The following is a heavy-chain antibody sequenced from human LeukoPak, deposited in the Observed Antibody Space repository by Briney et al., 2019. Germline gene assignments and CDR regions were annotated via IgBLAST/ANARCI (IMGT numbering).Heavy chain of an antibody. Sequence: GGSLRLSCAASGFTFSSYAMSWVRQAPGKGLEWVSAFRECGGSTYYADSVKGRFTISRDNSKNTLYLQMNSLRAEDTPVYYWAKVFTMIVVVGPDIDYWGQGTLVTVSS. CDR2: FRECGGST. CDR3: AKVFTMIVVVGPDIDY. J-gene: IGHJ4*02. V-gene: IGHV3-23*01. D-gene: IGHD3-22*01. CDR1: GFTFSSYA.